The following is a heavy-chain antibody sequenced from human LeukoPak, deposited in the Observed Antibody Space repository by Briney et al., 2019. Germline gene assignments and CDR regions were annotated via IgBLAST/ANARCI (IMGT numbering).Heavy chain of an antibody. CDR1: GFTVSSNY. D-gene: IGHD1-1*01. J-gene: IGHJ5*02. Sequence: GSLRLSCAASGFTVSSNYMSWVRQAPGKGLEWIGEINHSGSTNYNASLKSRVTISVDTSKNHFSLKLSSVTAADTAVYYCARGSPRYGRERKWFDPWGQGTQVTVSS. V-gene: IGHV4-34*01. CDR3: ARGSPRYGRERKWFDP. CDR2: INHSGST.